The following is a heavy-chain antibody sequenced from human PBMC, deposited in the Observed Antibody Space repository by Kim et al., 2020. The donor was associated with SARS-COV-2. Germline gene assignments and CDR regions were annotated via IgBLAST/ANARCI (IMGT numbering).Heavy chain of an antibody. D-gene: IGHD5-12*01. CDR2: SHYSGTT. CDR3: ARGSGYNALDY. CDR1: GGSITSSY. V-gene: IGHV4-59*13. J-gene: IGHJ4*02. Sequence: SETLSLTCSVSGGSITSSYWSWILQPPGKGLEWIGYSHYSGTTNYHPSLKSRVTVSVDTSKIQISLKLISVTAADTAVYYCARGSGYNALDYWGQGILVTVSS.